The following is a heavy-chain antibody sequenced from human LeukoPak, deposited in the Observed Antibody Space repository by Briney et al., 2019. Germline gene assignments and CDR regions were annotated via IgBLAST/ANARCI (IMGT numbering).Heavy chain of an antibody. CDR1: ALTFSDYY. D-gene: IGHD4-17*01. V-gene: IGHV3-11*06. J-gene: IGHJ4*02. Sequence: GSLRLSCPASALTFSDYYMSWVRQAPGKGLEWVSYISSSSSYTNYADSVKGRFTISRDNAKNSLYLQMNSLRAEDTAVYYCARCEYGDYGDYWGQGTLVTVSS. CDR2: ISSSSSYT. CDR3: ARCEYGDYGDY.